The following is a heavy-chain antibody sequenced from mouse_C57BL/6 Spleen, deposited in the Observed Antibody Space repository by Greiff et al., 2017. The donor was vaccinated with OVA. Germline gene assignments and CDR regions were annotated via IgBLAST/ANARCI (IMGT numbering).Heavy chain of an antibody. Sequence: QVQLQQPGTELVKPGASVTLSCKASGYTFTSYWMHWVKPRPGHGLEWIGNINPSNGGTNYNEKFKSKATLTVDKSSSTAYMQLSSLTSEDSAVYYCAREGDWEEGYFDYWGQGTTLTVSS. CDR2: INPSNGGT. CDR3: AREGDWEEGYFDY. V-gene: IGHV1-53*01. J-gene: IGHJ2*01. D-gene: IGHD4-1*01. CDR1: GYTFTSYW.